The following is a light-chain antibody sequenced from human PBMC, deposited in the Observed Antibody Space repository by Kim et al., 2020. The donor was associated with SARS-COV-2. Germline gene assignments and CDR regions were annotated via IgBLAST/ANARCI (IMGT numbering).Light chain of an antibody. CDR1: QDIRNY. J-gene: IGKJ1*01. Sequence: DIQMTQSPSSLSASVGDRVTITCQASQDIRNYLAWFQQKPGKAPKSLIYAASNLQSGVPSKFSGSGSGTDFTLTISSLQPEDFATYYCQQYKTYPRTFGQGTKVDIK. CDR3: QQYKTYPRT. V-gene: IGKV1-16*02. CDR2: AAS.